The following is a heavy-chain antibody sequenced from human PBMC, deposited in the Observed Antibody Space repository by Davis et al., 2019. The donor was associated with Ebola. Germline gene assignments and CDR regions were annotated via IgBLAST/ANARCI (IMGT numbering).Heavy chain of an antibody. J-gene: IGHJ4*02. CDR1: GFTFSSYS. CDR3: ARGRTPYGDYVDY. D-gene: IGHD4-17*01. Sequence: GESLKISCAASGFTFSSYSMNWVRQAPGKGLEWVSSISSSSSYIYYADSVKGRFTISRDNAKNSLYLQMNSLRAEDTAVYYCARGRTPYGDYVDYWGQGTLVTVSS. CDR2: ISSSSSYI. V-gene: IGHV3-21*01.